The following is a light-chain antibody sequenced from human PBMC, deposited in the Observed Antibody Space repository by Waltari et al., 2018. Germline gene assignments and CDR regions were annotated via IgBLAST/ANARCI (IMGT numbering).Light chain of an antibody. Sequence: LTQSPATLSLSPGERATLSCRASQSVSSKLVWYQQKPGQAPRLLIYDASNRATGIPARFSGSGSGTDFTLTISSVDPEDLAVYYCQHRSTFGQGTKLEIK. J-gene: IGKJ2*01. CDR1: QSVSSK. V-gene: IGKV3-11*01. CDR2: DAS. CDR3: QHRST.